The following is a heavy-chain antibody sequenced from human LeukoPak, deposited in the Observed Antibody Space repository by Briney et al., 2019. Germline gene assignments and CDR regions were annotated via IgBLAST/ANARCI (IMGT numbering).Heavy chain of an antibody. CDR3: AKDPWYSSSSCFDY. D-gene: IGHD6-6*01. V-gene: IGHV3-23*01. Sequence: GGSLRLSCAASGFTFSTYAMSWVRQAPGKGLEWVSAISGSGGSTYYADSVKGRFTISRDNSKNTLYLQMNSLRAEDTAVYYCAKDPWYSSSSCFDYWGQGTLVTVSS. CDR1: GFTFSTYA. CDR2: ISGSGGST. J-gene: IGHJ4*02.